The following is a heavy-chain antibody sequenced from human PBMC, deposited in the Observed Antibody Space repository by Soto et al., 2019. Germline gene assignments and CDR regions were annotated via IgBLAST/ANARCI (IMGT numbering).Heavy chain of an antibody. D-gene: IGHD1-7*01. CDR1: GGSFTSNNW. CDR3: ASRDPGTSVDY. Sequence: QVQLQESGPGLVKPSGTLSLTCAVSGGSFTSNNWWTWVRQPPGQGLEWIGEIYRTGSTNYNPSLKSRVTISLDKSENQFSLKVPSLTAAETAVYYCASRDPGTSVDYWGQGTLVTVSS. V-gene: IGHV4-4*02. J-gene: IGHJ4*02. CDR2: IYRTGST.